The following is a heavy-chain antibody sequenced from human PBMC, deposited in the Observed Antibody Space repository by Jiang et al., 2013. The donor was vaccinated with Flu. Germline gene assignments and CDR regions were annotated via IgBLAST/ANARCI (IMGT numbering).Heavy chain of an antibody. J-gene: IGHJ4*02. CDR3: ARQTVAAYHY. CDR1: GGSISSYY. Sequence: SLTCTVSGGSISSYYWSWIRQPPGKGLEWIGYIYYSGSTNYNPSLKSRVTILVDTSKNQFSLRLSSVTAADTAVYYCARQTVAAYHYWGQGTLVTVSS. CDR2: IYYSGST. D-gene: IGHD6-19*01. V-gene: IGHV4-59*08.